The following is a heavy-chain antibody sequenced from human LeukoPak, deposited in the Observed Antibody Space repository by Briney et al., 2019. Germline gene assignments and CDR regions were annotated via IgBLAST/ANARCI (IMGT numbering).Heavy chain of an antibody. CDR3: TRDRVMTDY. J-gene: IGHJ4*02. CDR1: GFTFSSSA. Sequence: GGSLRLSCAASGFTFSSSAMSWFRQAPGKGLEWVSFIRNKVAGGTAEYAASVKDRFTISRDDSKSIAYLQMNSLKTEDTAVYYCTRDRVMTDYWGQGTLVTVSS. V-gene: IGHV3-49*03. CDR2: IRNKVAGGTA. D-gene: IGHD2-21*01.